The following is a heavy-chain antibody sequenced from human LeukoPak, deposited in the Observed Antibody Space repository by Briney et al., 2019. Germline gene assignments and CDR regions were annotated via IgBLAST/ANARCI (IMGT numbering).Heavy chain of an antibody. CDR3: ARDRAAAARQPVDY. CDR2: ISGATPDT. V-gene: IGHV3-23*01. D-gene: IGHD6-13*01. CDR1: GFTFSTHG. J-gene: IGHJ4*02. Sequence: GGSLRLSCAASGFTFSTHGMSWVRLAPGKGLEWISGISGATPDTHYADSVKGRFTISRDNFNNMLYLQVNSLRAEDTAVYYCARDRAAAARQPVDYWGQGTLVTVSS.